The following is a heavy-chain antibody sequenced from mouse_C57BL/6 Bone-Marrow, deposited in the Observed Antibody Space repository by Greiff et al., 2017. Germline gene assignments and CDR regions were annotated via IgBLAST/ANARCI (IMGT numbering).Heavy chain of an antibody. Sequence: VQLQQSGAELARPGASVKLYCKASGSTFTSYGISWVKQRTGQGLEWIGEIYPRSGNTYYNEKFKGKATLTADHSSSTAYMVLRGLTSEDSALYFCAREDPIYCDCDEAWFACWGQGTLVTVSA. CDR2: IYPRSGNT. CDR1: GSTFTSYG. D-gene: IGHD2-4*01. V-gene: IGHV1-81*01. J-gene: IGHJ3*01. CDR3: AREDPIYCDCDEAWFAC.